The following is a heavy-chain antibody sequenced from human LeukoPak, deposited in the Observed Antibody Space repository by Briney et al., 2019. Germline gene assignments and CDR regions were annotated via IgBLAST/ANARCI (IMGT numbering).Heavy chain of an antibody. D-gene: IGHD1-26*01. CDR3: AKGHTNGIFDY. Sequence: PGRSLRLSCAASVFTFDDYAMHWVRQAPGKGLEWVSGISWNSGSIGYADSVKGRFTISRDNSKNTLYLQMNSLRAEDTAVYYCAKGHTNGIFDYWGQGTLVTVSS. CDR2: ISWNSGSI. CDR1: VFTFDDYA. J-gene: IGHJ4*02. V-gene: IGHV3-9*01.